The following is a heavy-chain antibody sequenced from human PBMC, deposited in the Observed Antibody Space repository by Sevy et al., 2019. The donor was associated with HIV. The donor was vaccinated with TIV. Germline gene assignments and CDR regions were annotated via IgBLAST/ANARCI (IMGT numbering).Heavy chain of an antibody. V-gene: IGHV3-23*01. D-gene: IGHD3-10*01. Sequence: GGSLRLSCAASGFTFSSYAMSWVRQAPGKGLEWVSAIGGSGGSTYYADSVKGRFTISRDNSKNTLYLQMNSLRAEDTAVYYCANYRRSLALPDAFDIWGQGTMVTVSS. CDR1: GFTFSSYA. CDR3: ANYRRSLALPDAFDI. CDR2: IGGSGGST. J-gene: IGHJ3*02.